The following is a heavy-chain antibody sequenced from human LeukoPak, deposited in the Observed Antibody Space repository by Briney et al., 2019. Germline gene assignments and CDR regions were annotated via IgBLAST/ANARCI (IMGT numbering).Heavy chain of an antibody. CDR2: INPNSGGT. V-gene: IGHV1-2*06. CDR1: GYTFTGYY. D-gene: IGHD3-22*01. Sequence: ASVKVSCKASGYTFTGYYMHWVRQAPGQGLEWMGRINPNSGGTNYAQKFQGRVTMTRDTSISTAYMELSRLRSDDTAEYYCARGPMLERITMIVVVILGDYWGQGTLVTVSS. J-gene: IGHJ4*02. CDR3: ARGPMLERITMIVVVILGDY.